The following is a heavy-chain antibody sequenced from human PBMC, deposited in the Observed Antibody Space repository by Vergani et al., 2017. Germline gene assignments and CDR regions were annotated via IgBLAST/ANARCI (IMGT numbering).Heavy chain of an antibody. CDR3: ARQSTTDDAFDI. Sequence: QLQLQESGPGLVKPSETLSLTCTVSGGSISNSNYYWGWIRQPPGKGLEWIGSIYYSGRTYYRPSLKGRVTISVDTSKNQFSLKVSSVTAADTAVYYCARQSTTDDAFDIWGQGTMVTASS. CDR2: IYYSGRT. J-gene: IGHJ3*02. V-gene: IGHV4-39*01. CDR1: GGSISNSNYY. D-gene: IGHD4-17*01.